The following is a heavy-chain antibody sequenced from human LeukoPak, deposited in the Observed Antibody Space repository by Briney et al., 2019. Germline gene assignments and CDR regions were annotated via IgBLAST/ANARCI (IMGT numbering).Heavy chain of an antibody. Sequence: PGGSLRLPCAASGFTFSSYWMHWVRQAPGKGPVWVSRINSDGSSTSYADSVKGRFTISRDNAKNTVHLQMNSLRAEDTAVYYCARDYDSSGYHEADAFDIWGQGTMVTVSS. CDR1: GFTFSSYW. V-gene: IGHV3-74*01. CDR3: ARDYDSSGYHEADAFDI. D-gene: IGHD3-22*01. CDR2: INSDGSST. J-gene: IGHJ3*02.